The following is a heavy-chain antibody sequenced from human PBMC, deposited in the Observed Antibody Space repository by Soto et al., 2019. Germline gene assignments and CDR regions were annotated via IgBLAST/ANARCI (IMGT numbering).Heavy chain of an antibody. CDR3: ARVKLEWLFIFDP. V-gene: IGHV4-59*01. CDR2: IYYSGST. J-gene: IGHJ5*02. D-gene: IGHD3-3*01. Sequence: SETLSLTCTVSGGSISSYYWSWIRQPPGKGLEWIGYIYYSGSTNYNPSLKSRVTISVDTSKNQFSLKLSSVTAADTAVYYCARVKLEWLFIFDPWGQGTLVTFSS. CDR1: GGSISSYY.